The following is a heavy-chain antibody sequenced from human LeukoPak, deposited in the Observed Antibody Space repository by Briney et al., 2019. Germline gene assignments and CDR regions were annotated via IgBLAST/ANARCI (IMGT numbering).Heavy chain of an antibody. D-gene: IGHD6-19*01. J-gene: IGHJ4*02. CDR2: VNSDGSST. CDR1: GFTFSSYW. V-gene: IGHV3-74*01. CDR3: ARGSTQYSSGWYGLDY. Sequence: GGSLRLSCATSGFTFSSYWMHWVRQAPGKGLVWVSRVNSDGSSTTYADSVKGRFTISRDNAKNTLYLQMNSLRAEDTAVYYCARGSTQYSSGWYGLDYWGQGTLVTVSS.